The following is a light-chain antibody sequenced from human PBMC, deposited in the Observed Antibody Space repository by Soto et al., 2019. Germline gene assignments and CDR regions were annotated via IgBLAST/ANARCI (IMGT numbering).Light chain of an antibody. Sequence: DIQMTQSPSTLSASVGDRFTITCRASQSIVIWLAWYQQKPGKAPKLLIYKTSILENGVPSRFSGSGSGTEFTLSISSLQPDDFATYYCHQYNSYWTFGQGTKVDIK. V-gene: IGKV1-5*03. CDR3: HQYNSYWT. CDR1: QSIVIW. J-gene: IGKJ1*01. CDR2: KTS.